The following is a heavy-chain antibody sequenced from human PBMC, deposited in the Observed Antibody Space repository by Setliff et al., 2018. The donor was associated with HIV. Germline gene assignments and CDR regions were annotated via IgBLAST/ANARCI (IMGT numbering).Heavy chain of an antibody. J-gene: IGHJ4*02. CDR2: IYYSGST. CDR3: ARAKSLVRGVNYFDY. D-gene: IGHD3-10*01. Sequence: PSETLSLTCTVSGGSISSGGYYWSWIRQHPGKGLEWLGFIYYSGSTYHNPSLKSRVTISVDTSKNQFSLKLNSVTAADTAVYYCARAKSLVRGVNYFDYWGQGTLVTVSS. CDR1: GGSISSGGYY. V-gene: IGHV4-31*03.